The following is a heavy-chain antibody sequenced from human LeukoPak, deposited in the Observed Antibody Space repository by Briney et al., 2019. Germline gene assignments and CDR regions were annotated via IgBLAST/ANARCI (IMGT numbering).Heavy chain of an antibody. V-gene: IGHV3-23*01. CDR2: ISDSGSNT. Sequence: PGGSLRHSCAASGFTFIRSAMSWVRQAPGKGLEWVSVISDSGSNTYYADSVRGRFTISRDSSKNTLFLQMNSLRSEDTAVYYCVKYYRGPVHYYFDYRGQGNLVTVSS. D-gene: IGHD3-16*02. J-gene: IGHJ4*02. CDR1: GFTFIRSA. CDR3: VKYYRGPVHYYFDY.